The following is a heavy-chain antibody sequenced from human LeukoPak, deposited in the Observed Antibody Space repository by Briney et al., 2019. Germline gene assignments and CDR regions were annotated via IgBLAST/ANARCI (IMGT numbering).Heavy chain of an antibody. V-gene: IGHV1-2*02. D-gene: IGHD1-26*01. CDR3: ARDYGGSYSDAFDI. J-gene: IGHJ3*02. CDR1: GYTFTGYC. CDR2: INPNSGGT. Sequence: ASVKVSCKASGYTFTGYCMHWVRQAPGQGLEWMGWINPNSGGTNYAQKFQGRVTMTRDTSISTAYMELSRLRSDDTAVYYCARDYGGSYSDAFDIWGQGTMVTVSS.